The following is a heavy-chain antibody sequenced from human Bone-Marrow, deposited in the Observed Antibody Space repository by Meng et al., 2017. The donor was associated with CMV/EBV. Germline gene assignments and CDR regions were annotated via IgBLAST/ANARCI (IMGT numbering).Heavy chain of an antibody. Sequence: GGSLRLSCAASGFTFSGSAIHWVRQASGKGLEWVGRIKTKSDKYATAYGASVNGRFTISRDDSKSTALLQMNSLKSDDTAVYYCTRLRYGSTWEGMDVLGQGTMVTVSS. CDR3: TRLRYGSTWEGMDV. CDR1: GFTFSGSA. CDR2: IKTKSDKYAT. J-gene: IGHJ6*02. V-gene: IGHV3-73*01. D-gene: IGHD6-13*01.